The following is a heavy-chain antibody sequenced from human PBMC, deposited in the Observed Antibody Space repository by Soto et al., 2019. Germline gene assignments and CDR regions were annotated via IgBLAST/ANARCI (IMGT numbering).Heavy chain of an antibody. D-gene: IGHD3-22*01. CDR3: ARDLGSGYYYGNYYYGMDV. CDR1: GYTFTGYY. Sequence: ASVKVSCKASGYTFTGYYMHWVRQAPGQGLEWMGWINPNSGGTNYAQKFQGWVTMTRDTSISTAYMELSRLRSDDTAVYYCARDLGSGYYYGNYYYGMDVWDQGTTVTVSS. J-gene: IGHJ6*02. V-gene: IGHV1-2*04. CDR2: INPNSGGT.